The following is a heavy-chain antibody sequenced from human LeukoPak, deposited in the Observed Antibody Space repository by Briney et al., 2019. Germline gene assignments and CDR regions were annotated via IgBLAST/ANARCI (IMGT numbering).Heavy chain of an antibody. V-gene: IGHV3-53*01. CDR1: GLTGSHNY. D-gene: IGHD4-17*01. CDR2: IHTRGDT. J-gene: IGHJ5*02. CDR3: IVFGDSNH. Sequence: GGSLRLSCAASGLTGSHNYVSWVRQAPGKGLEWVSAIHTRGDTCYADSVKGRFTISRDTSKNTLYLQINSLRVEDTAVYYCIVFGDSNHWGQGTLVTVSS.